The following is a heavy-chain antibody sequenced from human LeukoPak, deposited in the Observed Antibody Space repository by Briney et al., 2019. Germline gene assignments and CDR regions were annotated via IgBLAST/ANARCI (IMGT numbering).Heavy chain of an antibody. V-gene: IGHV4-34*01. Sequence: SETLSLTCAVYGGSFSGYYWSWIRQPPGKGLEWIGEINHSGSTNYNPSLKSRVTISVDTSKNQFSLKLSSVTAADTAVYYCARKGRDFWSGPYYYYMDVWGKGTTVTVSS. D-gene: IGHD3-3*01. J-gene: IGHJ6*03. CDR2: INHSGST. CDR1: GGSFSGYY. CDR3: ARKGRDFWSGPYYYYMDV.